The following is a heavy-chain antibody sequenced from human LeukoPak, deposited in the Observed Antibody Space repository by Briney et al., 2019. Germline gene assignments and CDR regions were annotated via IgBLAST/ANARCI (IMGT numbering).Heavy chain of an antibody. D-gene: IGHD6-13*01. CDR3: AKDDSGGIGIAAAGTLDY. J-gene: IGHJ4*02. V-gene: IGHV3-30*18. CDR2: ISYDGSNK. CDR1: GFTFSSYG. Sequence: GGSLRLSCAASGFTFSSYGMHWVRQAPGKGLEWVAVISYDGSNKYYADSVEGRFTISRDNSKNTLYLQMNSLRAEDTAVYYCAKDDSGGIGIAAAGTLDYWGQGTLVTVSS.